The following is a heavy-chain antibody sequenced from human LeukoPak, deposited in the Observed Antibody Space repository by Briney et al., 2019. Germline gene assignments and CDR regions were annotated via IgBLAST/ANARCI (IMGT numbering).Heavy chain of an antibody. J-gene: IGHJ4*02. CDR3: AKGSYYDSSGSFYFDY. Sequence: PGGSLRLSCAASGFIFSSYAMSWVRQAPGKGLGWVSGISGSGDNTYYADSVKGRFTISRDNSKNTLYVQVNSLGTEDTAAYYCAKGSYYDSSGSFYFDYWGQGTLVTVSS. CDR1: GFIFSSYA. CDR2: ISGSGDNT. V-gene: IGHV3-23*01. D-gene: IGHD3-22*01.